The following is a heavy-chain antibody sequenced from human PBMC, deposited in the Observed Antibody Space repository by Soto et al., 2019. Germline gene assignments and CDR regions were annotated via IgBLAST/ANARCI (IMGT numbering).Heavy chain of an antibody. CDR1: GGSFSGYY. CDR2: INHSGST. CDR3: ARTDWEIAVAGSFDY. Sequence: SETLSLTCAVYGGSFSGYYWSWIRQPPGKGLEWIGEINHSGSTNYNPSLKSRVTISVDTSKNQFSLKLSSVTAADTAVYYCARTDWEIAVAGSFDYWGQGTLVTVSS. D-gene: IGHD6-19*01. V-gene: IGHV4-34*01. J-gene: IGHJ4*02.